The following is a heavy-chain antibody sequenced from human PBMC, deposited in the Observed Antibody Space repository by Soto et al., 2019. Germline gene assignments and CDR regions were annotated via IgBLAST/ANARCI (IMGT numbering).Heavy chain of an antibody. V-gene: IGHV3-48*01. CDR1: GFTFSNYN. CDR2: ISTSSNI. D-gene: IGHD2-21*02. Sequence: EVHLVESGGGLVQPGGSLRLSCAASGFTFSNYNMNWVRQAPGKGLEWLSYISTSSNIFYADSVKGRFTISRDSAKNSLYLQMNSLRADDTAVYYCATLPGGDLDCWGQGTLVSVSS. CDR3: ATLPGGDLDC. J-gene: IGHJ4*02.